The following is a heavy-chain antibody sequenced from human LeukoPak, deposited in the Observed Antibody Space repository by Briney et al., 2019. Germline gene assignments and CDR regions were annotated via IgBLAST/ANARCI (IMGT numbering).Heavy chain of an antibody. V-gene: IGHV4-4*07. Sequence: SETLSLTCTVSGGSISSYYWSWIRQPAGKGLEWVGRIHTSGSTNYNPSLKSRVTMSVDTSKNQFSLKLSSVTAGDTSVYYCARDRDRYGSGSYWFDPWGQGTLVTVSS. J-gene: IGHJ5*02. CDR2: IHTSGST. CDR1: GGSISSYY. CDR3: ARDRDRYGSGSYWFDP. D-gene: IGHD3-10*01.